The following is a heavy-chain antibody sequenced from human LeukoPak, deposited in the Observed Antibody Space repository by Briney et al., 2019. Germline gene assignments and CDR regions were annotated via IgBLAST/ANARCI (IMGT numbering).Heavy chain of an antibody. CDR1: GYTFTSYY. CDR2: INPSGGST. Sequence: ASVKVSCKASGYTFTSYYMHWVRQAPGQGLEWMGIINPSGGSTSYAQKFQGRVTMTRDTSTSTVYMELSSLRSEDTAVYYCARGPRSGDLSLGYWFDPWGQGTLVSVSS. J-gene: IGHJ5*02. V-gene: IGHV1-46*01. CDR3: ARGPRSGDLSLGYWFDP. D-gene: IGHD3-10*02.